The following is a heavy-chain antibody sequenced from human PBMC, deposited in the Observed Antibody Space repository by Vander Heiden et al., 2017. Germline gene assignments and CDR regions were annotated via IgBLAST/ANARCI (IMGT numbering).Heavy chain of an antibody. CDR1: GFTFSSYA. CDR2: ISGSGGST. Sequence: EVQLLESGGGLVQPGGSLRLSCAASGFTFSSYAMSWVRRAPGKGLEWVSAISGSGGSTYYAESVKGRVTISRDNSKNTLYLQMNSLRAEDTAVYYCAKEISNKTDYYDSSGYRDYWGQGTLVTVSS. CDR3: AKEISNKTDYYDSSGYRDY. J-gene: IGHJ4*02. V-gene: IGHV3-23*01. D-gene: IGHD3-22*01.